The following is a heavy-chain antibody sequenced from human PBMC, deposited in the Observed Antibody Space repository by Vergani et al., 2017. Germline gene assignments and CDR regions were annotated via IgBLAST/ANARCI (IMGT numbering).Heavy chain of an antibody. J-gene: IGHJ4*02. CDR2: IWYDGSNK. V-gene: IGHV3-33*01. CDR1: GFTFSSYG. D-gene: IGHD7-27*01. CDR3: ARSFRRTGEDY. Sequence: QVQLVESGGVVVQPGRSLRLSCAASGFTFSSYGMHWVRQAPGKGLEWVAVIWYDGSNKYYADSVKGRFTISRDNSKNTLYLQMNSLRAEDTDVYYCARSFRRTGEDYWGQGTLVTVSS.